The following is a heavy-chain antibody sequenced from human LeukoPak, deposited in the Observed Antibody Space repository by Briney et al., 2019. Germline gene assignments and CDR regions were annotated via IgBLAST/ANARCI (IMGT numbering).Heavy chain of an antibody. V-gene: IGHV3-48*04. Sequence: GGSLRLSCTASGFPFSDYSMNWVRQAPGKGLEWISYICISSGNTKYADSVKGRFTISADNARNSMYLQMNSLRVEDTAVYYCARDQNFAFGNWGQGTLVSVSS. CDR3: ARDQNFAFGN. CDR1: GFPFSDYS. J-gene: IGHJ4*02. CDR2: ICISSGNT.